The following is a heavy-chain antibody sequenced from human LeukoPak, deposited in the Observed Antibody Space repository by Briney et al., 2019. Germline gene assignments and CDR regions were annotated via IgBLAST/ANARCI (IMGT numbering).Heavy chain of an antibody. CDR3: ARSPRFGGVTEYFQH. J-gene: IGHJ1*01. CDR2: IYYSGST. D-gene: IGHD3-16*01. Sequence: NPSETLSLTCTVSGGSISSSSYYWGWIRQPPGKGLEWIGSIYYSGSTYYNPSLKSRVTISVDTSKNQFSLKLSSVTAADTAVYYCARSPRFGGVTEYFQHWGQGTLVTVSS. CDR1: GGSISSSSYY. V-gene: IGHV4-39*07.